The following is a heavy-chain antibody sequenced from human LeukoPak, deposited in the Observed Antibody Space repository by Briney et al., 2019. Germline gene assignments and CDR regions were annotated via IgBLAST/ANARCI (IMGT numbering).Heavy chain of an antibody. J-gene: IGHJ5*02. CDR3: ARDAGGAGEGYYDT. V-gene: IGHV4-30-4*01. Sequence: SQTLSLTCTVSGGSISSGDYYWSWIRQPPGKGLECIGYIYYSGSTYYNPSLKSRVTISVDKSKNQFSLKLSSVTAADTAVYYCARDAGGAGEGYYDTWGQGTLVTVSS. CDR1: GGSISSGDYY. CDR2: IYYSGST. D-gene: IGHD3-22*01.